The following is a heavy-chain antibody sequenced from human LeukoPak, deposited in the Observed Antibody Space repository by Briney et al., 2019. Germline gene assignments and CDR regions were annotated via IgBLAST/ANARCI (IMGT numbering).Heavy chain of an antibody. J-gene: IGHJ4*02. CDR1: GFTFSSYA. Sequence: GGSLRLSCAASGFTFSSYAMSWVRQAPGKGLEWVSAISGSVGSTYYADSVKGRFTISRDNSKNTLYLQMNSLRAEDTAVYYCAKDSLRYCSSTSCYADYWGQGTLVTVSS. V-gene: IGHV3-23*01. CDR2: ISGSVGST. CDR3: AKDSLRYCSSTSCYADY. D-gene: IGHD2-2*01.